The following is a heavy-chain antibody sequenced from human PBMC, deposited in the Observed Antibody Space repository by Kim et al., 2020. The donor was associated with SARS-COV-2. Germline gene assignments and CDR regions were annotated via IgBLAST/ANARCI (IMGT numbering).Heavy chain of an antibody. CDR3: VRGNQWSPFDH. CDR1: GFTFSSYW. CDR2: INSDGSST. J-gene: IGHJ4*02. Sequence: GGSLRLSCAASGFTFSSYWMHWVRQAPGKGLVWVSRINSDGSSTTYADPVKGRFTISRDNAKNTLHLQVNRLRAEDTAVYYCVRGNQWSPFDHWGQGTLVTVSS. D-gene: IGHD2-15*01. V-gene: IGHV3-74*03.